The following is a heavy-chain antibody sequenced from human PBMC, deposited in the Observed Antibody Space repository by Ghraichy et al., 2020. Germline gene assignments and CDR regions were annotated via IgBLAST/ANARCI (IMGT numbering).Heavy chain of an antibody. V-gene: IGHV4-34*01. Sequence: SQTLSLTCAVYGGSFSGYYWSWIRQPPGKGLEWIGEINHSGSTNYNPSLKSRVTISVDTSKNQFSLKLSSVTAADTAVYYCAREMVRGVRSSRFDYWGQGTLVTVSS. J-gene: IGHJ4*02. D-gene: IGHD3-10*01. CDR3: AREMVRGVRSSRFDY. CDR2: INHSGST. CDR1: GGSFSGYY.